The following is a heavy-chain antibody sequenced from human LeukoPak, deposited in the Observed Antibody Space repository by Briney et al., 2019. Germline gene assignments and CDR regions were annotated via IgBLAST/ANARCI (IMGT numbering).Heavy chain of an antibody. CDR3: AKDRPNYYDSSGHYYRRDGDY. Sequence: GGSLRLSCVASGFTFSTYAMSWVRQAPGKGLEWVSSISGSGSLTYYAGSVKGRFTISRDNSKNTLYLQMNSLRVEDTAVYYCAKDRPNYYDSSGHYYRRDGDYWGQGTLVTVSS. CDR1: GFTFSTYA. D-gene: IGHD3-22*01. CDR2: ISGSGSLT. V-gene: IGHV3-23*01. J-gene: IGHJ4*02.